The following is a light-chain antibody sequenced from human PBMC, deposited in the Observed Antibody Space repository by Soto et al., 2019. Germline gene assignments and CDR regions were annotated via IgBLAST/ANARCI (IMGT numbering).Light chain of an antibody. CDR1: QAVGSN. V-gene: IGKV3D-15*03. J-gene: IGKJ1*01. Sequence: IVLTQSPATLSVSPGERATLSCRASQAVGSNLAWYQQRPGQAPRLLIYQTSLRAAGIPARFSASGSGTDFTLTISDVQPEDFALYYCHQRQSWPRTFGQGTKVDI. CDR3: HQRQSWPRT. CDR2: QTS.